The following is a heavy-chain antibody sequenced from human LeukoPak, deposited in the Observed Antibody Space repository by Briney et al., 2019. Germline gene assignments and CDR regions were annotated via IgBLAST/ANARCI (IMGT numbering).Heavy chain of an antibody. Sequence: SSETLSLTCAVYGGSFSGYYWSWIRQPPGKGLEWIGEIYHSGSTNYNPSLKSRVTISVDKSKNQFSLKLSSVTAADTAVYYCATSGRAAAGTRDAFDIWGQGTMVTVSS. CDR1: GGSFSGYY. V-gene: IGHV4-34*01. J-gene: IGHJ3*02. D-gene: IGHD6-13*01. CDR3: ATSGRAAAGTRDAFDI. CDR2: IYHSGST.